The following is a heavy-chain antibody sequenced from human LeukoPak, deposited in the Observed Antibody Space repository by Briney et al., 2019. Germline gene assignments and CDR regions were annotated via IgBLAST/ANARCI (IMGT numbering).Heavy chain of an antibody. Sequence: ASVKVSCKASGYTFTSYYMHWVRQAPGQGLEWMGIINPSGGSTSYAQKFQGRVTMTRDTSTSTVYMELSSLRSEDTAVYYCARDSNGWYNSPYLDYWGQGTLVTVSS. V-gene: IGHV1-46*01. CDR1: GYTFTSYY. CDR3: ARDSNGWYNSPYLDY. J-gene: IGHJ4*02. D-gene: IGHD6-19*01. CDR2: INPSGGST.